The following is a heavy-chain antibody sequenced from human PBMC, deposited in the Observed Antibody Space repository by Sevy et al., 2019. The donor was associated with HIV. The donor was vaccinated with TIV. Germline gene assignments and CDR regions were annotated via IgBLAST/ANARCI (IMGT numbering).Heavy chain of an antibody. V-gene: IGHV3-15*01. CDR1: GFTFSNPW. CDR3: TTDSINRGLSALLDY. Sequence: GGSLRLSCAASGFTFSNPWMSWVHQAPGKGLEWVGRIKSKTDGGTTDYAAPVKGRFTISRDDSKNTLYLQMNSLKTEDTAIYYCTTDSINRGLSALLDYWGQGTLVTVSS. J-gene: IGHJ4*02. CDR2: IKSKTDGGTT. D-gene: IGHD3-10*01.